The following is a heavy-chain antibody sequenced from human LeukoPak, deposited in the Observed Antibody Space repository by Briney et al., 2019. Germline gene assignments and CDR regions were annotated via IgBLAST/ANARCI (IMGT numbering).Heavy chain of an antibody. V-gene: IGHV1-18*01. Sequence: ASVKVSCKASGHTFTNFGITWVRQAPGQGLEWMGWIGADSGNTNYAQKFQGRVTLSIDTSTSTAYIELRTLGSDDTAVYFCAKNRGASWWDLVDYWGQGTLVTVSS. CDR3: AKNRGASWWDLVDY. J-gene: IGHJ4*02. CDR2: IGADSGNT. D-gene: IGHD1-26*01. CDR1: GHTFTNFG.